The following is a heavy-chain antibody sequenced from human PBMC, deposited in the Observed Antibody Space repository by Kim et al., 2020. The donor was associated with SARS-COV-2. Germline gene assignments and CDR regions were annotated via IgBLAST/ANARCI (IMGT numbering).Heavy chain of an antibody. D-gene: IGHD2-21*01. V-gene: IGHV3-48*02. CDR3: ARDLLWWGTEYFDY. J-gene: IGHJ4*02. Sequence: DSVKGRFTISRDNAKNSLYLQMNSLRDEDTAVYYCARDLLWWGTEYFDYWGQGTLVTVSS.